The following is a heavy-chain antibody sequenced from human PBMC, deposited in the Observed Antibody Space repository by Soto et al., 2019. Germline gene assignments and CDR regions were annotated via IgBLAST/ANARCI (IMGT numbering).Heavy chain of an antibody. CDR2: ISGSGGST. Sequence: EVQLLESGGGLVQPGGSLRLSCAAAGFTFSTYAMSWVRQAPGKGLEWVSVISGSGGSTYYADSVKGRFTISRDNSNNPLYLQMSSLRAEDTAVYYCAKDRKSGSGWYWDYWGQGTLVTVSS. J-gene: IGHJ4*02. D-gene: IGHD6-19*01. CDR3: AKDRKSGSGWYWDY. V-gene: IGHV3-23*01. CDR1: GFTFSTYA.